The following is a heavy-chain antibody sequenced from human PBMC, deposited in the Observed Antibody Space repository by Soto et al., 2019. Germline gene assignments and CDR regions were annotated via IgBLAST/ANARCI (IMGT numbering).Heavy chain of an antibody. CDR1: GYTFTGYY. J-gene: IGHJ5*02. CDR2: INPNSGGT. V-gene: IGHV1-2*04. D-gene: IGHD6-13*01. Sequence: ASVKVSCKASGYTFTGYYMHWVRQAPGQGLEWMGWINPNSGGTNYAQKFQGWVTMTRDTSISTAYMELSRLRSDDTAVYYCARGVAAAGTINVPGRCWFDPWGQGTLVTVSS. CDR3: ARGVAAAGTINVPGRCWFDP.